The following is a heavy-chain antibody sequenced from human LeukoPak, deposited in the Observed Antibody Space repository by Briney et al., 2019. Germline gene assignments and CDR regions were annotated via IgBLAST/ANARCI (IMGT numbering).Heavy chain of an antibody. D-gene: IGHD1-26*01. Sequence: GGSLRLSCAASGFAFSSYSMNWVRQAPGKGLEWISYINIGSNSLLYADSVKGRFTISRDNAKNSLYLQMSSLRAEDTVVYYCAREPRFGSYSIDYWGQGTVVTVSS. J-gene: IGHJ4*02. CDR1: GFAFSSYS. CDR3: AREPRFGSYSIDY. CDR2: INIGSNSL. V-gene: IGHV3-48*01.